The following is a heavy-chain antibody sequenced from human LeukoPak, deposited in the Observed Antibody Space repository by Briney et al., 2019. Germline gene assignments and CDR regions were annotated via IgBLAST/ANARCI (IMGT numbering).Heavy chain of an antibody. V-gene: IGHV3-30*18. CDR1: GFTFSSYG. CDR3: AKDFRNSGQTDY. J-gene: IGHJ4*02. Sequence: GGSLRLSCAASGFTFSSYGMHWVRQAPGKGLEWVAVISYDGSNKYYADSVKGRFTISRDNSKNTLYLQMNSLRAEDTAVYYCAKDFRNSGQTDYWGQGTLVTVSS. D-gene: IGHD3-10*01. CDR2: ISYDGSNK.